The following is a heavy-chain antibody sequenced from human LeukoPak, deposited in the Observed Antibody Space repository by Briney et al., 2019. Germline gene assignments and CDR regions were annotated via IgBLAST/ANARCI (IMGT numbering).Heavy chain of an antibody. CDR2: IIPIFGTA. CDR3: ARAPIAAAGTIDY. V-gene: IGHV1-69*06. Sequence: ASVKVSCKASGGTFSSYTISWVRQAPGQGLEWMGGIIPIFGTANYAQKFQGRVTITADKSTSTAYMELSSLRSEDTAVYYCARAPIAAAGTIDYWGQGTLVTVSS. D-gene: IGHD6-13*01. CDR1: GGTFSSYT. J-gene: IGHJ4*02.